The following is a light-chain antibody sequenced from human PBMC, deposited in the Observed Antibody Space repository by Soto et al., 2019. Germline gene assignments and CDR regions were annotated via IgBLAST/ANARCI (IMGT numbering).Light chain of an antibody. CDR1: QRVSSY. J-gene: IGKJ4*01. CDR2: DAS. V-gene: IGKV3-11*01. CDR3: QQRSNWPLT. Sequence: DIVLTQSPATLSLSPGERATLSSRASQRVSSYLAWYQQIPRQAHSLLIYDASNRTTGIPARLSGSGSGTSFTATIRCLEPEDFAFYYSQQRSNWPLTFGGGTKVDIK.